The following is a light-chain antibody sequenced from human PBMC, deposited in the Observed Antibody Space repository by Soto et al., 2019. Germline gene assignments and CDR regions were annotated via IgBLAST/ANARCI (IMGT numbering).Light chain of an antibody. CDR1: QSLLHITGETF. CDR2: EVS. V-gene: IGKV2D-29*02. J-gene: IGKJ5*01. CDR3: MQSTQLCLT. Sequence: DVVMTQTPLSLSVAPGQPASISCKSSQSLLHITGETFLFWYLQKPGQSPQLLIYEVSTRVSGVPDRFSGSGSGTDFTLEISRVETDDVGIYYYMQSTQLCLTFGQGTRLG.